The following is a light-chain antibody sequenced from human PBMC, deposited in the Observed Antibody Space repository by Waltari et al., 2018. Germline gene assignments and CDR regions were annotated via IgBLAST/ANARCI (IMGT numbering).Light chain of an antibody. V-gene: IGLV2-8*01. CDR2: EVN. Sequence: QSALTQPPSASGSPGQSVTISCTESDSDVGGHRCVSWYQQHPGKVPKLIIYEVNQRPSGVPDRFSASTSGNTASLTISGLQAGDEADYYCCSYGGTNTVFGGGTRLTVL. CDR3: CSYGGTNTV. J-gene: IGLJ2*01. CDR1: DSDVGGHRC.